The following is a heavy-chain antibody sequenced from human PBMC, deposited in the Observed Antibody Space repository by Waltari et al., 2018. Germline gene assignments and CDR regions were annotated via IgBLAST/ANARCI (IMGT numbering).Heavy chain of an antibody. CDR3: ARAKIGVFGVVIYYYYYYGMDV. Sequence: QVQLVQSGAEVKKPGASVKVSCKASGYTFTSYDINWVRQATGQGLEWMGWMNPNSGNTGYAQKCQCRVTMNRNTSISTAYMELSSLRSEDTAVYYCARAKIGVFGVVIYYYYYYGMDVWGQGTTVTVSS. V-gene: IGHV1-8*01. CDR2: MNPNSGNT. CDR1: GYTFTSYD. D-gene: IGHD3-3*01. J-gene: IGHJ6*02.